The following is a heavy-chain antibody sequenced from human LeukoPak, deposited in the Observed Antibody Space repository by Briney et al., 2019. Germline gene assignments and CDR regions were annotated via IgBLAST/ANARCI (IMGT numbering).Heavy chain of an antibody. D-gene: IGHD5-24*01. J-gene: IGHJ4*02. CDR1: GFTFSSYS. CDR3: ARERDGRFFDY. Sequence: PGGSLRLSCAASGFTFSSYSMNWVRQAPGKGLEWVSSISSSSSYIYYADSVKGRFTISRDNAKNSLHLQMNTLRAEDTAVYYCARERDGRFFDYWGQGTLVTVS. CDR2: ISSSSSYI. V-gene: IGHV3-21*01.